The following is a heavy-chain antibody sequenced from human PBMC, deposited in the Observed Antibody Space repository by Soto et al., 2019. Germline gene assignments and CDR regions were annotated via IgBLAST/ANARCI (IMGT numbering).Heavy chain of an antibody. CDR3: ARERRLAPFEYHFDY. J-gene: IGHJ4*02. Sequence: PSETLSLTCTVSGASIRSADYYWSWIRRPPGKGLEWIGYIDYSGNTYYNPSLKSRVIMSIDTSKNQFSLKVNSVTAADTAVYYCARERRLAPFEYHFDYWGQGALVTVSS. V-gene: IGHV4-30-4*01. CDR2: IDYSGNT. CDR1: GASIRSADYY. D-gene: IGHD2-2*01.